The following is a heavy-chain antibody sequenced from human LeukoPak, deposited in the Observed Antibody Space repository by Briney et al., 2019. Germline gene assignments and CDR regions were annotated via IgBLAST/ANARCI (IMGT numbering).Heavy chain of an antibody. CDR3: ARLRLGELRHMDV. CDR1: GDSISSYY. CDR2: IYTSGST. D-gene: IGHD3-16*01. J-gene: IGHJ6*03. Sequence: SETLSLTCTVSGDSISSYYWSWIRQPPGKGLEWVGYIYTSGSTNYNPSLKSRVTISVETSKNQFSLKLSSVPAADTAVYYCARLRLGELRHMDVWGKGTTVTVSS. V-gene: IGHV4-4*09.